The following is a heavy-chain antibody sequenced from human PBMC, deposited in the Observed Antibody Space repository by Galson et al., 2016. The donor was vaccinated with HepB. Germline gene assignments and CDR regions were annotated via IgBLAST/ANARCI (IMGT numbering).Heavy chain of an antibody. CDR1: RDTFNTYA. CDR3: ARDFYDSRGYYPDD. V-gene: IGHV1-69*04. CDR2: IIPILGIT. D-gene: IGHD3-22*01. Sequence: SVKVSCKASRDTFNTYAISWVRQAPGQGLEWMGRIIPILGITKYAQKIQDRVTIKADKSKRTAYMELSSLRSEETAMYFCARDFYDSRGYYPDDWGQGTLVTVPP. J-gene: IGHJ4*02.